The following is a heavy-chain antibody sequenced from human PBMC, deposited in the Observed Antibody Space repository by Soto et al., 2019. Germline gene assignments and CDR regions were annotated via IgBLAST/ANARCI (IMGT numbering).Heavy chain of an antibody. V-gene: IGHV4-31*03. CDR3: ARGFLEWLSHPYYGMDV. CDR1: GVSISSGGYY. CDR2: IYYSRTT. J-gene: IGHJ6*02. D-gene: IGHD3-3*01. Sequence: PSETLSLTCTVSGVSISSGGYYWSWIRQHPGKGLEWVGYIYYSRTTYYNPSLESRVTISVDTSKNQFSLNLSSVTAADTAVYYCARGFLEWLSHPYYGMDVWGQGTTVTVSS.